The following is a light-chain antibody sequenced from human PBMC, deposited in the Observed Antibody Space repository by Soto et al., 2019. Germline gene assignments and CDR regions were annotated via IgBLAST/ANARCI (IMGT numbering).Light chain of an antibody. CDR2: EVT. V-gene: IGLV2-8*01. J-gene: IGLJ2*01. CDR1: SSDVGGYNY. CDR3: SSFLGGGPPVL. Sequence: QSALTQPPSASGSLGQSVTISCTGTSSDVGGYNYVSWHQQHPGKAPKVMIYEVTKRPPGVPDRFSGSKSGNTASLTVSRLEAGDESDYSCSSFLGGGPPVLLGGGTELTVL.